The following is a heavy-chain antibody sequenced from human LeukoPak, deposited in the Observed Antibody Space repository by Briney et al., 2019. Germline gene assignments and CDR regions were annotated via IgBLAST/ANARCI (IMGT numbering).Heavy chain of an antibody. CDR3: ARDPYSGYDKRVYYFDY. V-gene: IGHV3-21*01. J-gene: IGHJ4*02. D-gene: IGHD5-12*01. CDR1: GFTFSTYS. Sequence: GGSLRVSCAASGFTFSTYSLNWVRQAPGKGLEWVSFISSRSSYIYYADSVKGRFTIYRDNAKNSLYLQMNSLRAEDTAVYYCARDPYSGYDKRVYYFDYWGKGTLVTVSS. CDR2: ISSRSSYI.